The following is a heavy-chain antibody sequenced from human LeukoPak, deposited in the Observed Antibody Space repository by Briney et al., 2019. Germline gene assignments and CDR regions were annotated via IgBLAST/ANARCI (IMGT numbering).Heavy chain of an antibody. Sequence: GGSLRLSCAASGFTFSRYSMNWVRQAPGKGLEWVSSIDKSATYIYYADSLKGRFTMSRDNAKNSLYLQMTSLRAEDTAVYYCARGQVCSGNHDCDGMDVWGQGTTVTV. CDR1: GFTFSRYS. J-gene: IGHJ6*02. CDR2: IDKSATYI. CDR3: ARGQVCSGNHDCDGMDV. V-gene: IGHV3-21*01. D-gene: IGHD4-23*01.